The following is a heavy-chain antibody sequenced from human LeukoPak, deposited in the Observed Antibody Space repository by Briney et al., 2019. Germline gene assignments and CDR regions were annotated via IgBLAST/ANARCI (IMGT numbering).Heavy chain of an antibody. CDR2: ISGTAGST. J-gene: IGHJ4*02. CDR3: AKRTAVAGTGFDY. CDR1: GFTFSSYG. Sequence: GGSLRLSCAASGFTFSSYGMSWVRQAPGKGLEWVSAISGTAGSTYYADSVKGRFTISRDNSKNTLYLQMNGLRAEDTAVYYCAKRTAVAGTGFDYWGQGTLLTVSS. V-gene: IGHV3-23*01. D-gene: IGHD6-13*01.